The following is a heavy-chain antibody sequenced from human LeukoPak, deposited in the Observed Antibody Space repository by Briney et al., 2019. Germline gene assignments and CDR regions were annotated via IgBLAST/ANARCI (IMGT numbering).Heavy chain of an antibody. V-gene: IGHV4-39*01. CDR3: ARHEGAAAGTFDY. CDR1: GGSISSGTYY. CDR2: ISYSGST. Sequence: SETLSLTCTVSGGSISSGTYYWGWIRQPPGKGLEWIGSISYSGSTYYNPSLKSRVTISVDTSKNQFSLKLSSVTAADTAVYYCARHEGAAAGTFDYWGQGTLVTVSS. J-gene: IGHJ4*02. D-gene: IGHD6-13*01.